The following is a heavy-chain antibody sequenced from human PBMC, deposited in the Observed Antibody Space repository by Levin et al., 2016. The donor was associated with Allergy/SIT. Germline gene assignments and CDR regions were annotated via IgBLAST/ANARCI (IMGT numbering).Heavy chain of an antibody. CDR1: GYTFSDSF. Sequence: ASVKVSCKASGYTFSDSFLHWLRQAPGQGLEWVGWVNPNNGAAHYAQRFQGRVTITRDASINTVHMELKRLTSDDSAVFYCVREVGPPGDDNYAIDFDLWGQGSLVTVS. CDR2: VNPNNGAA. D-gene: IGHD1-1*01. V-gene: IGHV1-2*02. CDR3: VREVGPPGDDNYAIDFDL. J-gene: IGHJ5*02.